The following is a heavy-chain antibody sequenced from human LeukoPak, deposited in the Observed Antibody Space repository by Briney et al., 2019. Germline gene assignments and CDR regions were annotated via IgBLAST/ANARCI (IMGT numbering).Heavy chain of an antibody. CDR3: ARSRGGQITGDFDY. CDR1: GRTGSSHA. J-gene: IGHJ4*02. D-gene: IGHD1-14*01. Sequence: GASVKVSGKASGRTGSSHAIRWVRQAPRLGLEWLGGIIPIYGRSNCAQKFHSRVTISTDESTSTAYMEQGSLRSEDTAVYYCARSRGGQITGDFDYWGQGTLVTVSS. CDR2: IIPIYGRS. V-gene: IGHV1-69*05.